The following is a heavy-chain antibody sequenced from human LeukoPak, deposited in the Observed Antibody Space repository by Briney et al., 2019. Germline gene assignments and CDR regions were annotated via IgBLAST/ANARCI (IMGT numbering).Heavy chain of an antibody. CDR2: ISAYNGNT. V-gene: IGHV1-18*01. CDR1: GYTFTSYG. J-gene: IGHJ1*01. D-gene: IGHD3-22*01. CDR3: ARVGSGYYREYFQH. Sequence: GASVKVSCKASGYTFTSYGISWVRQAPGQGLEWMGWISAYNGNTNYAQKLQGRVTMTTDTSTSTAYTELRSLRSDDTAVYYCARVGSGYYREYFQHWGQGTLVTVSS.